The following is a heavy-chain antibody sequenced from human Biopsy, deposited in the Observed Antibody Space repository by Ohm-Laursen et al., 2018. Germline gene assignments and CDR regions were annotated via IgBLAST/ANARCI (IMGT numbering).Heavy chain of an antibody. CDR1: GYSFTSYY. V-gene: IGHV1-46*01. Sequence: SSVKVSCKASGYSFTSYYMHWVRQAPGQGLEWMGMINPSGSATSYPQIFQGRVTMTRDTSKSTVYMELSSLRSADTAVYFCARNTGWYGDLYYFDYWGQGTLVTVSS. J-gene: IGHJ4*02. CDR3: ARNTGWYGDLYYFDY. D-gene: IGHD6-19*01. CDR2: INPSGSAT.